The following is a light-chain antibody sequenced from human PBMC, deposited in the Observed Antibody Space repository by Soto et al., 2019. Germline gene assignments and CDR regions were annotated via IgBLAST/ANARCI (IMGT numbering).Light chain of an antibody. CDR1: QSVSSY. CDR3: QQRSNWPPT. CDR2: DAS. J-gene: IGKJ2*01. Sequence: EIVLTQSPATLSLSPGERATLSCRASQSVSSYLAWYQQKPGQAPRLLIYDASNRATGIPARFSGSGSGTDFALTISSLWPEDFAVYYCQQRSNWPPTFGQGTKLEIK. V-gene: IGKV3-11*01.